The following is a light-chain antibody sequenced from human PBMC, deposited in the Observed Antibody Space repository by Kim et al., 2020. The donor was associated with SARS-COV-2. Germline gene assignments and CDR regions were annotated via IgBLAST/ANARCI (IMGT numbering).Light chain of an antibody. J-gene: IGKJ1*01. V-gene: IGKV3-15*01. CDR3: QQSNDWPPLT. CDR1: QTINNK. CDR2: DAT. Sequence: SPGERATLSCRASQTINNKLVWYQQKPGQAPRLLIYDATTRATGVPARFIGSGSETDFTLTISSLQSEDFAVYYCQQSNDWPPLTFGQGTKVDSK.